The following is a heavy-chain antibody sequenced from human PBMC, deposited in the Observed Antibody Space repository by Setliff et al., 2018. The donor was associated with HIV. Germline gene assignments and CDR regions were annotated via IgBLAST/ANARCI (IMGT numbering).Heavy chain of an antibody. J-gene: IGHJ4*02. CDR2: IYHSGST. V-gene: IGHV4-39*01. D-gene: IGHD6-6*01. CDR1: GGSISSGGYY. CDR3: ARLSSYRSSSYYFDY. Sequence: SETLSLTCTVSGGSISSGGYYWRWIRQHPEKGLEWIGNIYHSGSTLYKPSLKSRVTMSVETSKNQFSLKLNSVTAADTAVYHCARLSSYRSSSYYFDYWGQGALVTVSS.